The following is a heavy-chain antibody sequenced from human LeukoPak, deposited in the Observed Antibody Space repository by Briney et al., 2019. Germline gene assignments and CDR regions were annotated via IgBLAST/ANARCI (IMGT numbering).Heavy chain of an antibody. CDR3: AKEGSGLVVVTNNFDY. J-gene: IGHJ4*02. CDR2: IRHDGSKK. CDR1: GFTLSRDG. V-gene: IGHV3-30*02. D-gene: IGHD3-22*01. Sequence: GGSLRLSCGASGFTLSRDGMHWVRQGAGKGMEWVAFIRHDGSKKYHADSVKGRFTISRDNSKNTLYLQMNSLRAEDTAVYYCAKEGSGLVVVTNNFDYWGQGTLVTVSS.